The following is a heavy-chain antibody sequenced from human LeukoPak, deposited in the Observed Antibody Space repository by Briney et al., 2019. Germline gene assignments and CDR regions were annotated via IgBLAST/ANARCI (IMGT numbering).Heavy chain of an antibody. CDR2: ISGSGGST. D-gene: IGHD5-18*01. Sequence: HSGGSLRLSCAASGFTFSSYAMSWVRQAPGKGLEWVSAISGSGGSTYYADSVKGRFTISRDNSKNTLYLQMNSLRAEDTAVYYCAKNTAMVRDNFDYWGQGTLVTVSS. CDR3: AKNTAMVRDNFDY. V-gene: IGHV3-23*01. CDR1: GFTFSSYA. J-gene: IGHJ4*02.